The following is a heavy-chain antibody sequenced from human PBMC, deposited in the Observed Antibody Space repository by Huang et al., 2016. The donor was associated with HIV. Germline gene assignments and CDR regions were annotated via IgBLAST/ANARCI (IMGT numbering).Heavy chain of an antibody. J-gene: IGHJ4*02. CDR2: INTNTCNP. CDR3: ARDYYDSRGYDIHAVVDY. CDR1: GYTFTRYA. V-gene: IGHV7-4-1*02. Sequence: QVQLVQSGSELRQPGASVKVSCQASGYTFTRYAMNWVRQAPGQGLEWMGWINTNTCNPTYAQAFTGRFVLSLDTSVSTAYLQISSLEAEDTAVYYCARDYYDSRGYDIHAVVDYWGQGTLVTVSS. D-gene: IGHD3-22*01.